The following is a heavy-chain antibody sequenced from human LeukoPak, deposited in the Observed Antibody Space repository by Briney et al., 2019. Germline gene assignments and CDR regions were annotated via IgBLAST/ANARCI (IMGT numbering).Heavy chain of an antibody. D-gene: IGHD3-22*01. CDR2: ISDSGGDT. Sequence: PGGSLRLSCAASGFAFSSYAMSWVRQAPGKGLEWVSTISDSGGDTWYADSVRGRFTISRDNSKNTLYMQVNSLRAEDTAVYYCAKDYYDISGSRYDFWGQGTLVTVSS. J-gene: IGHJ4*02. V-gene: IGHV3-23*01. CDR1: GFAFSSYA. CDR3: AKDYYDISGSRYDF.